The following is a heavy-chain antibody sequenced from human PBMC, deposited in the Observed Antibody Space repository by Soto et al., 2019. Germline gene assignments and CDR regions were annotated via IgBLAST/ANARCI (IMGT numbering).Heavy chain of an antibody. CDR1: GGSVNSGTHY. CDR2: VYYSGTT. CDR3: ARIVKMATGYRDPYYYYGMDV. D-gene: IGHD3-16*02. Sequence: QVQLQESGPGLVKPSETLSLTCTVSGGSVNSGTHYWGWIRQPPGKGLEWIRYVYYSGTTNYKPALKSLVRISIDTSKTHFSLTLESVTAAETAVYYCARIVKMATGYRDPYYYYGMDVWGQGTTVIVSS. J-gene: IGHJ6*02. V-gene: IGHV4-61*03.